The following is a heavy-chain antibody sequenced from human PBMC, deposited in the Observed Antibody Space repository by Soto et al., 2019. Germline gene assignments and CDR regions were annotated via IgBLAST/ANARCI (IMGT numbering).Heavy chain of an antibody. J-gene: IGHJ4*02. Sequence: ASVKVSCKASGYNFTSYGISWVRQAPGQGLEWMGWISAYNGNTNYAQKLQGRVTMTTDTSTSTAYMELRSLRSDDTAVYYCAREGEYYDSSGYYYVWGQGTLVTVSS. V-gene: IGHV1-18*01. CDR2: ISAYNGNT. CDR1: GYNFTSYG. CDR3: AREGEYYDSSGYYYV. D-gene: IGHD3-22*01.